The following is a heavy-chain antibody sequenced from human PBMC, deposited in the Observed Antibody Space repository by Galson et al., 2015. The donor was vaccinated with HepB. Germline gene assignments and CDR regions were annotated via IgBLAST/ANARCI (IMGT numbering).Heavy chain of an antibody. CDR3: ARDRPYGSGSYLWGLFDL. J-gene: IGHJ2*01. V-gene: IGHV3-30-3*01. CDR2: ISYDGSNK. CDR1: GFTFSSYA. Sequence: SLSLSCAASGFTFSSYAMHWVRQAPGKGLEWVAVISYDGSNKYYADSVKGRFTISRDNSKNTLYLQMNSLRAEDTAVYYCARDRPYGSGSYLWGLFDLWGRGTLVTVSS. D-gene: IGHD3-10*01.